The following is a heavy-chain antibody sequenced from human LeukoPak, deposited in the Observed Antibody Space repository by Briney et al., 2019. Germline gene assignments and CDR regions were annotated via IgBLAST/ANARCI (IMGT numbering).Heavy chain of an antibody. CDR1: GFTLSSYW. CDR2: IDAKGSVR. D-gene: IGHD2-8*01. CDR3: VRDLILVWTPGDDFDF. Sequence: GGSLRLSCAVSGFTLSSYWMHWVRQAPGKGLEWVSRIDAKGSVRTYADSVKGRFTVSRDNAKQTVYLQMNSLKVEDTAVYYCVRDLILVWTPGDDFDFWGKGTLVTVSS. J-gene: IGHJ4*02. V-gene: IGHV3-74*01.